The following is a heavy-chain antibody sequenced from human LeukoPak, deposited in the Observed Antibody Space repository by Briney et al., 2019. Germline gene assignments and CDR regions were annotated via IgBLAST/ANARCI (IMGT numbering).Heavy chain of an antibody. V-gene: IGHV4-59*01. CDR2: IYYSGST. CDR3: ARESEQGYFDY. CDR1: GGSISSYY. Sequence: SETLSLTCTVSGGSISSYYWSWIRQPPGKGLEWIGYIYYSGSTNYNPSLKSRVAISVVTSKNQFSLKLSSVTAADTAVYYCARESEQGYFDYWGQGTLVTVSS. D-gene: IGHD1-14*01. J-gene: IGHJ4*02.